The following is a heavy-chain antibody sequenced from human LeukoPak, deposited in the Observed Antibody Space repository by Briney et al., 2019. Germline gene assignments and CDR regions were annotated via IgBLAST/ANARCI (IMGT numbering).Heavy chain of an antibody. V-gene: IGHV4-59*01. CDR1: GGSISSYY. J-gene: IGHJ5*02. CDR3: ARDRVQSGWFDP. D-gene: IGHD3-10*01. Sequence: SETLSLTCTVYGGSISSYYWSWIRQPPGKGLEWVGYIYYSGSTNYNPSLKSRVTISVDTSKNQFSLKLSSVTAADTAVYYCARDRVQSGWFDPWGQGTLVTVSS. CDR2: IYYSGST.